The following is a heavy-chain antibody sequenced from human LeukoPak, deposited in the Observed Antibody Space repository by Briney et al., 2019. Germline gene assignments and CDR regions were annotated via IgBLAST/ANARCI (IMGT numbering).Heavy chain of an antibody. Sequence: ASVKVSCKASGYTFTSHDINWVRQAPGQGLEWMGIINPSGGSTSYAQKFQGRVTMTRDTSTSTVYMELSSLRSDDTAVYYCARADSTIVVVPGEYYYYYYGMDVWGQGTTVTVSS. J-gene: IGHJ6*02. CDR3: ARADSTIVVVPGEYYYYYYGMDV. V-gene: IGHV1-46*01. D-gene: IGHD2-2*01. CDR1: GYTFTSHD. CDR2: INPSGGST.